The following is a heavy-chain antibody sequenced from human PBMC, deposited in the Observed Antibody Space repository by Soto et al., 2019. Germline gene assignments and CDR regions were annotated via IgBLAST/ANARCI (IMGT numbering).Heavy chain of an antibody. J-gene: IGHJ6*02. D-gene: IGHD6-19*01. V-gene: IGHV1-3*01. CDR1: GYTFTSYA. CDR2: INAGNGNT. CDR3: ARDWGSGWYYYYYGMDV. Sequence: ASVKVSCKASGYTFTSYAMHWVRQAPGQRREWMGWINAGNGNTKYSQKFQGRVTITRDTSASTAYMELSSLRSEDTAVYYCARDWGSGWYYYYYGMDVWGQGTTVTVSS.